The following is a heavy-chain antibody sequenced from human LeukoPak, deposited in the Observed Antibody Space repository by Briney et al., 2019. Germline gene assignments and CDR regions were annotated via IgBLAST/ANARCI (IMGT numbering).Heavy chain of an antibody. CDR3: AISHPGPVGATSY. D-gene: IGHD1-26*01. CDR2: MNPNRGDT. Sequence: ASVKVSCKASGYTFTSYDIHWVRQATGQGLEWMGRMNPNRGDTDYAQKFQGRVTMTRDTSISTAYMELSSLRSEDTAVYYCAISHPGPVGATSYWGQGTLVTVSS. CDR1: GYTFTSYD. J-gene: IGHJ4*02. V-gene: IGHV1-8*01.